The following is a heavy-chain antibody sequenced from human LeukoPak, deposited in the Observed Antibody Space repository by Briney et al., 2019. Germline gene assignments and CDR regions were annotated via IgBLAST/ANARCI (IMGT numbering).Heavy chain of an antibody. CDR1: GYTFTSYG. CDR2: ISAYNGNT. Sequence: ASVKVSCKASGYTFTSYGISWVRQAPGQGLEWMGWISAYNGNTNYAQKLQGRVTMTTDTSTSTAYMELRSLRSDDTAVYYCARDPSYYDIMTGYSRPNPFDCWGERTVVTVSS. CDR3: ARDPSYYDIMTGYSRPNPFDC. D-gene: IGHD3-9*01. V-gene: IGHV1-18*01. J-gene: IGHJ4*02.